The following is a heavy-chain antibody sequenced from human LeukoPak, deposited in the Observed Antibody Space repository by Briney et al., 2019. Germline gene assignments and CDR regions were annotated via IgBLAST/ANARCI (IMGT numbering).Heavy chain of an antibody. CDR2: ISSSSNYI. V-gene: IGHV3-21*01. D-gene: IGHD4-17*01. Sequence: PGGSLRLSCAASGFTFTSYSMNWVRQAPGKGLEWVSSISSSSNYIYYADSVKGRFTISRDNAKNSLYLQMNSLRAEDTAVYYCAADGGDPPNKNLEYWAKETLVTVSS. CDR1: GFTFTSYS. CDR3: AADGGDPPNKNLEY. J-gene: IGHJ4*02.